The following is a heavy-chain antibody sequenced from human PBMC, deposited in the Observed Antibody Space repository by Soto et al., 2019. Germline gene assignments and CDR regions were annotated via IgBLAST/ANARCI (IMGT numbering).Heavy chain of an antibody. CDR1: GGSISRSDYS. J-gene: IGHJ4*02. CDR2: VYHTGNN. CDR3: ARLGGIAVAGPIYY. V-gene: IGHV4-39*01. D-gene: IGHD6-19*01. Sequence: QLQLQDAGPGLVKPSETLSLTCSVSGGSISRSDYSWAWIRQPPGKGLEWIGSVYHTGNNYYSLSLRSRVAISLDPSKNQFSLRLDAVSAADTATYYCARLGGIAVAGPIYYWGQGTLVTVSS.